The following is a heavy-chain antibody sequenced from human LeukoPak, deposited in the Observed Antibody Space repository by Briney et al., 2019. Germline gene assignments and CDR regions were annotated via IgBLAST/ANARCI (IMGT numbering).Heavy chain of an antibody. J-gene: IGHJ3*02. Sequence: PGGSLRLSCAASGFTFSSYSMNWVRQAPGKGLEWVSSISSSSSYIYYADPVKGRFTISRDNAKNSLYLQMNSLRAEDTAVYYCARDFREAFDIWGQGTMVTVSS. CDR3: ARDFREAFDI. CDR2: ISSSSSYI. V-gene: IGHV3-21*01. CDR1: GFTFSSYS.